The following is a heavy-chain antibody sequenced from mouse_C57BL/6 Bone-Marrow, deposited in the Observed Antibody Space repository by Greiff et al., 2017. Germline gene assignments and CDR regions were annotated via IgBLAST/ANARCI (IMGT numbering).Heavy chain of an antibody. CDR1: GYTFTSYG. CDR2: IYPRSGNT. Sequence: VQRVESGAELARPGASVKLSCKASGYTFTSYGISWVKQRTGQGLEWIGEIYPRSGNTYYNEKFKGKATLTADKSSSTAYMELRSLTSEDSAVYFCAIYYPWFAYWSQGTLVTVSA. D-gene: IGHD1-1*01. J-gene: IGHJ3*01. CDR3: AIYYPWFAY. V-gene: IGHV1-81*01.